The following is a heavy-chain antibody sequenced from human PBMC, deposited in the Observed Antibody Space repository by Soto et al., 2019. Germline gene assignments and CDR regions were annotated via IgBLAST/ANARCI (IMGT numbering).Heavy chain of an antibody. CDR1: GFTFSSYA. D-gene: IGHD6-13*01. CDR2: ISGSGGST. CDR3: FEAAAGIRRGPYNWFDP. Sequence: HPGGSLRLSCAASGFTFSSYAMGWVRQAPGKGLEWDSAISGSGGSTYYADSVKGRLTISRDNSKNTLYLQMNSLRAEDTAVFFCFEAAAGIRRGPYNWFDPWGQGTRVTVSP. J-gene: IGHJ5*02. V-gene: IGHV3-23*01.